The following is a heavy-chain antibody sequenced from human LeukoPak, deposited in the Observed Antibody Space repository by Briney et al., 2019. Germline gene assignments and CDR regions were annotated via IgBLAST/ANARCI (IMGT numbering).Heavy chain of an antibody. CDR2: INHSGST. V-gene: IGHV4-34*01. D-gene: IGHD3-22*01. CDR3: ARGRRTMIGACWFDP. J-gene: IGHJ5*02. Sequence: SGGSLRLSCAASGFTFSSYAMSWIRQPPGKGLEWIGEINHSGSTNYNPSLKSRVTLSVDTSKNQFSLKPRSVTAADTAVYYCARGRRTMIGACWFDPWGQGTLVTVSS. CDR1: GFTFSSYA.